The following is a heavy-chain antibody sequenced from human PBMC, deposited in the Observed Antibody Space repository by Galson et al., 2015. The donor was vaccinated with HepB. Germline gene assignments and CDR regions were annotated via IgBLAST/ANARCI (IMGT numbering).Heavy chain of an antibody. J-gene: IGHJ4*02. D-gene: IGHD3-22*01. CDR3: ARDYDSSGYYPDY. Sequence: SLRLSCAASGSTFSSYAMHWVRQAPGKGLEWVAVISYDGSNKYYADSVKGRFTISRDNSKNTLHLQMNSLRAEDTAVYYCARDYDSSGYYPDYWGQGTLVTVSS. CDR1: GSTFSSYA. V-gene: IGHV3-30*04. CDR2: ISYDGSNK.